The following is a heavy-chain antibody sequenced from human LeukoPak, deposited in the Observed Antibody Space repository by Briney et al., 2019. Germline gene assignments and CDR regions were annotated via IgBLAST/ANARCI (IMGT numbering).Heavy chain of an antibody. V-gene: IGHV1-8*03. CDR3: ARGVPSSWSGDEYFQH. Sequence: ASVKVSCKASGYTFTNYDINWVRQATGQEPEWMAWLNPNSGDTGFAQKFQGRLTITRDTSINTAYMELSSLRSEDTAVYYCARGVPSSWSGDEYFQHWGQGILVTVSS. D-gene: IGHD6-13*01. CDR1: GYTFTNYD. J-gene: IGHJ1*01. CDR2: LNPNSGDT.